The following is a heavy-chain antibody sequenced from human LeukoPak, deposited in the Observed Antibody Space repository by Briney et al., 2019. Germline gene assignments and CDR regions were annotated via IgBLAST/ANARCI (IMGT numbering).Heavy chain of an antibody. CDR2: IRYDGSNK. CDR1: GFTFSSYG. D-gene: IGHD3-10*01. CDR3: RYYGSGSYYTLDY. J-gene: IGHJ4*02. Sequence: PGGSLRLSCAASGFTFSSYGMHWVRQAPGKGLEWVAFIRYDGSNKYYADSVKGRFTISRDNSKNTLYLQMNSLRAEDTAVYYCRYYGSGSYYTLDYWGQGTLVTVSS. V-gene: IGHV3-30*02.